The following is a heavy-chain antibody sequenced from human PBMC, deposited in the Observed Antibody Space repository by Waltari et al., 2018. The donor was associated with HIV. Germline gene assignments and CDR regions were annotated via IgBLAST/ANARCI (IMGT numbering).Heavy chain of an antibody. D-gene: IGHD6-19*01. V-gene: IGHV4-34*01. Sequence: VRLDQWGSGLLNPSQTLSLTSAVYGGSFKGYFWNWVRRTPGRCLEWIGDVNYRGDTNYNQSLKSRASMSSDTSKNQFSLRLTSLTAADSATYYCARAYNSGPTPHNYYYYGIDDWGRGTTVIVSS. CDR1: GGSFKGYF. CDR3: ARAYNSGPTPHNYYYYGIDD. J-gene: IGHJ6*02. CDR2: VNYRGDT.